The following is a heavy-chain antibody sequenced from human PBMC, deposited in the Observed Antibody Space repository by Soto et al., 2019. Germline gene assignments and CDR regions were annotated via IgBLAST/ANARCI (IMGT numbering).Heavy chain of an antibody. CDR1: GGSISSGGYS. V-gene: IGHV4-30-2*03. D-gene: IGHD2-8*01. CDR3: ARRGYYAISAFDI. CDR2: IYYSGST. Sequence: SETLSLTCAVSGGSISSGGYSWNWIRQPPGKGLEWIGYIYYSGSTHYNPSLKSRVTISVDTSKNQFSLKLSSVTAADTAVYYCARRGYYAISAFDIWGQGTMVTVSS. J-gene: IGHJ3*02.